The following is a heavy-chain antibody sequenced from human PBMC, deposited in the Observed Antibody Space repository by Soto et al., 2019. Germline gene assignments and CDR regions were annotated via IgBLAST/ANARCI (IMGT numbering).Heavy chain of an antibody. J-gene: IGHJ5*02. CDR2: ISAYNGNT. CDR3: ARAYSNYVYEWFAP. D-gene: IGHD4-4*01. CDR1: GYTFPSYG. V-gene: IGHV1-18*01. Sequence: QVQLVQSGAEVKKPGASVKVSCKASGYTFPSYGISWVRQAPGQGLQWMGWISAYNGNTNYAQKLQGRVTMTTDTSSSPVYMELRSRRSADTGVYYCARAYSNYVYEWFAPWGQGTLVTVSS.